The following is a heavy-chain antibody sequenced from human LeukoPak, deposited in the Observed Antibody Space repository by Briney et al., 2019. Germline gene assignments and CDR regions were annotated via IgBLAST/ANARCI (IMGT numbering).Heavy chain of an antibody. V-gene: IGHV4-39*01. CDR3: ARQMYYYDSSGYYDY. CDR2: IYYSGST. Sequence: SETLSLTCTVSGGSISSSTSYRGWIRRPPGKGLEWIGSIYYSGSTYYNPSLKSRVTISVDTSKNQFSLRLSSVTAADTAVYFCARQMYYYDSSGYYDYWGQGALVTVSS. D-gene: IGHD3-22*01. J-gene: IGHJ4*02. CDR1: GGSISSSTSY.